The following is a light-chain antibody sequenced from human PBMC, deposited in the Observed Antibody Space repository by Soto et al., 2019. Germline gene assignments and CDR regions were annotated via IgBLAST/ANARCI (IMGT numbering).Light chain of an antibody. J-gene: IGKJ5*01. V-gene: IGKV1-8*01. CDR1: QGISSF. CDR3: QQSYSTPYT. CDR2: AAS. Sequence: IRMTQSPSSFSASTGDRVTITCRASQGISSFLAWYQQKSGKAPKLLMYAASTLQSGVPSRFSGSGSGTDFTLTISSLQPEDFATYYCQQSYSTPYTFGQGTRLEIK.